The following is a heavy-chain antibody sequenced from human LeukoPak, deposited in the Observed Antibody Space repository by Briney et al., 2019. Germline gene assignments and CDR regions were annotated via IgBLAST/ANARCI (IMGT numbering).Heavy chain of an antibody. V-gene: IGHV5-51*01. Sequence: GESLKISCKGSGYSFTSYWISWVRQMPGKGLEWMGIIYPGDSDTRCSPSFQGQVTISADKSISTAYLQWSSLKASDTAMYYCARQGIYDILTGYSDYWGQGTLVTVSS. CDR2: IYPGDSDT. J-gene: IGHJ4*02. CDR1: GYSFTSYW. D-gene: IGHD3-9*01. CDR3: ARQGIYDILTGYSDY.